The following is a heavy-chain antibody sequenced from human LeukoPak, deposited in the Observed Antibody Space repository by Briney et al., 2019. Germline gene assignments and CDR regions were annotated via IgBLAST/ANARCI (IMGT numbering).Heavy chain of an antibody. Sequence: SVKVSCKVSGNTFSSHVITWVRQAPGQGLEWMGGLIPMFETANYAQKFQGRVTFTMDESTSTAYMELSSLRSEDTAVYYCARDTTRSGWQLNYYGMDVWGQGTTVTVSS. V-gene: IGHV1-69*05. CDR2: LIPMFETA. CDR1: GNTFSSHV. CDR3: ARDTTRSGWQLNYYGMDV. J-gene: IGHJ6*02. D-gene: IGHD6-19*01.